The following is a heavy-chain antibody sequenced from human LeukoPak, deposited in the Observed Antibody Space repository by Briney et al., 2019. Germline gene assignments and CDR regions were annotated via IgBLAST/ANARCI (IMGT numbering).Heavy chain of an antibody. CDR3: ARELLGYCSSTSCYWFDP. V-gene: IGHV4-4*07. J-gene: IGHJ5*02. CDR2: IYTSGST. CDR1: GGSISSYY. D-gene: IGHD2-2*01. Sequence: SETLSLTCTVSGGSISSYYWSWIRQPAGKGLEWIGRIYTSGSTNYNPSLKSRVTMSVDTSKNQFSPKLSSVTAADTAVYYCARELLGYCSSTSCYWFDPWGQGTLVTVSS.